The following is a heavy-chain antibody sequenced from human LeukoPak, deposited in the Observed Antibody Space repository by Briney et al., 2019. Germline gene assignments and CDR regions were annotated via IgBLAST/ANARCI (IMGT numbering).Heavy chain of an antibody. Sequence: ASVKVSCRASGGTFSSYAISWVRQAPGQGLEWMGGIIPIFGTANYAQKFQGRVTITTDESTSTAYMELSSLRSEDTAVYYCARRRDRDVDYYDSSGYHNWFDPWGQGTLVTVSS. J-gene: IGHJ5*02. CDR1: GGTFSSYA. CDR2: IIPIFGTA. D-gene: IGHD3-22*01. V-gene: IGHV1-69*05. CDR3: ARRRDRDVDYYDSSGYHNWFDP.